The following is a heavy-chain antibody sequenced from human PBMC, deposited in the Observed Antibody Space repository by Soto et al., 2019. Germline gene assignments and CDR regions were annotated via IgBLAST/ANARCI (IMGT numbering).Heavy chain of an antibody. D-gene: IGHD2-15*01. V-gene: IGHV1-18*01. Sequence: VKVSCKASGYTFTSYGISWVRQAPGQGLEWMGWISAYNGNTNYAQKLQGRVTMTTDTSTSTAYMELRSLRSDDTAVYYCARGESRYCSGGSCYEYYYGMDVWGQGTTVTVSS. J-gene: IGHJ6*02. CDR3: ARGESRYCSGGSCYEYYYGMDV. CDR1: GYTFTSYG. CDR2: ISAYNGNT.